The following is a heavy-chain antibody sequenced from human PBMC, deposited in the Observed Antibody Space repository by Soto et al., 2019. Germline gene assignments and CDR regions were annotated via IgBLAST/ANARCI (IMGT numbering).Heavy chain of an antibody. D-gene: IGHD4-4*01. CDR3: ARHLPDYNIAFVSGSYFDY. Sequence: QVQLVQSGAEVKKPGSSVKVSCKASGGTFTSYAISWVRQAPGQGLEWLGGIIPIFGTANYAQKLQGRVTNTADEPTSTAYIELSSLRHEETAVYYCARHLPDYNIAFVSGSYFDYRGQGTLVTFSS. J-gene: IGHJ4*02. CDR2: IIPIFGTA. CDR1: GGTFTSYA. V-gene: IGHV1-69*12.